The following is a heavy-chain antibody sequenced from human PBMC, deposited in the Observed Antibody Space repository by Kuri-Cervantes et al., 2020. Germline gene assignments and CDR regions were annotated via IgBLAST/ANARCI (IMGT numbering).Heavy chain of an antibody. J-gene: IGHJ6*02. Sequence: SCTVSGGSISSGDYYWSWIRQPPGKGLEWIGYIYYSGSTYYNPSLKSRVTISVDTSKNQFSLKLSSVTAADTAVYYCARMGYDFWSGYFGYYYYGMDVWGQGTTVTVSS. CDR1: GGSISSGDYY. CDR3: ARMGYDFWSGYFGYYYYGMDV. CDR2: IYYSGST. D-gene: IGHD3-3*01. V-gene: IGHV4-30-4*01.